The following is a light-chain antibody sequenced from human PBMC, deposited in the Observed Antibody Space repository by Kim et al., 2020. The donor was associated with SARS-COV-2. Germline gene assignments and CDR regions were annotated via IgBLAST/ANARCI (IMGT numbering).Light chain of an antibody. Sequence: QPVLTQPPSVSGAPGQRVTISCTGSGSDIGAGYDVHWYQLLPGTAPKLLIYENNNRPSGVPDRFSGSKSGTSASLAITGLQAEDEADYYCQSGSLSEVIFGVGTQLTVI. J-gene: IGLJ2*01. CDR3: QSGSLSEVI. V-gene: IGLV1-40*01. CDR1: GSDIGAGYD. CDR2: ENN.